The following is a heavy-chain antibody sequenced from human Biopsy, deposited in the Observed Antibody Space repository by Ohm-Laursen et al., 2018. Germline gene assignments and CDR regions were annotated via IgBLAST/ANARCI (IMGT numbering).Heavy chain of an antibody. J-gene: IGHJ1*01. V-gene: IGHV1-24*01. Sequence: ASVKVSCKVSGYAVTEFSMHWVRQAPGKGLEWMGGFAPENGKTIYAQKFQGRVTMTEDTSTDTATMELRSLRSDDTAVYYCATKLTGYFHHWGQGTLVIVSS. CDR3: ATKLTGYFHH. CDR1: GYAVTEFS. CDR2: FAPENGKT. D-gene: IGHD3-9*01.